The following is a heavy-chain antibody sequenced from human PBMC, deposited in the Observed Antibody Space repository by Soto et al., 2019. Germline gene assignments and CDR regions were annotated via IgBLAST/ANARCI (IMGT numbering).Heavy chain of an antibody. J-gene: IGHJ5*02. CDR1: GGSISSSSYY. Sequence: QLQLQESGPGLVKPSETLSLTCTVSGGSISSSSYYWGWIRQPPGKGLEWIGSIYYSGSTYYNPSLKSRVTISVDTSKNQFSLKLSSVTAADTAVYYCARLGTTDPYNWFDPWGQGTLVTVSS. V-gene: IGHV4-39*01. CDR3: ARLGTTDPYNWFDP. CDR2: IYYSGST. D-gene: IGHD1-7*01.